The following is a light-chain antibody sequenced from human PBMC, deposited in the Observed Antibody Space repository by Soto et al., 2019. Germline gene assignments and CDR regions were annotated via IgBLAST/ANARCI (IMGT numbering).Light chain of an antibody. Sequence: QSVLTQPASVSGSPGQSITISCTGSSSDVGGHNHVSWYHQHPGKAPKLIIYEVGNRPSGVSNRFSGSKSGNTASLTISGFQAEDEADYYCNSYTSSSTHVFGTGTKLTVL. CDR3: NSYTSSSTHV. V-gene: IGLV2-14*01. CDR2: EVG. CDR1: SSDVGGHNH. J-gene: IGLJ1*01.